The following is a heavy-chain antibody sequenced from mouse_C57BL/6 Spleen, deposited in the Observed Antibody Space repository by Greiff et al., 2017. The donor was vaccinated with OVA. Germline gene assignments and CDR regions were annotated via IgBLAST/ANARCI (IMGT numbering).Heavy chain of an antibody. D-gene: IGHD1-1*01. V-gene: IGHV14-4*01. CDR3: TLNYYGSNWYFDV. J-gene: IGHJ1*03. CDR2: IDPENGDT. Sequence: VQLQQSGAELVRPGASVKLSCTASGFNIKDDYMHWVKQRPEQGLEWIGWIDPENGDTDYASKFQGKATITADTSSNTAYLPLSSLTSEDTAVYYGTLNYYGSNWYFDVWGTGTTVTVSS. CDR1: GFNIKDDY.